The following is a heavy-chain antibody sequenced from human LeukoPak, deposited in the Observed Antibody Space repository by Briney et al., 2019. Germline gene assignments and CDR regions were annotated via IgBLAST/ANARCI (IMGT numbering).Heavy chain of an antibody. V-gene: IGHV4-34*01. CDR2: INHSGST. CDR3: ARGPHTRGYGSGSYYRGWFDP. J-gene: IGHJ5*02. CDR1: GGSFSGYY. D-gene: IGHD3-10*01. Sequence: SETLSLTCAVYGGSFSGYYWSWIRQPPGKGLEWIGEINHSGSTNYNPSLKSRVTISVDTSKNQFSLKLSSVTAADTAVYYCARGPHTRGYGSGSYYRGWFDPWGQGTLVTVSS.